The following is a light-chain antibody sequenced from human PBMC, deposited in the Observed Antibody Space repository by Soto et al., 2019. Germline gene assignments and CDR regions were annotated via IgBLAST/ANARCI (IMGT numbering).Light chain of an antibody. V-gene: IGKV3-20*01. CDR1: QSVSNTN. CDR2: AAS. CDR3: HHYGFSPA. Sequence: EIVLTQSPGTLSLSPGERATLSCRASQSVSNTNLAWFQHKRGQAPRVLIYAASSRATGIPDRFSGSGSETDFTLSISRLEPEDFAVYYCHHYGFSPAFGGGTKVEVK. J-gene: IGKJ4*01.